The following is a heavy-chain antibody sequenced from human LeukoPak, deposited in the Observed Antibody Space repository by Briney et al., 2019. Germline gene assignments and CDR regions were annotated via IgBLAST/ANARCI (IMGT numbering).Heavy chain of an antibody. CDR3: ARGGNLEN. Sequence: GGSLRLSCAASGFTLNRYWMSWVRQAPGKGLEWVANINEDGGERHYVDSVKGRFTISRDNAKNSLYLQMNSLRAEDTAVYYCARGGNLENWGEGTLVTVSS. CDR2: INEDGGER. V-gene: IGHV3-7*01. D-gene: IGHD1-14*01. J-gene: IGHJ4*02. CDR1: GFTLNRYW.